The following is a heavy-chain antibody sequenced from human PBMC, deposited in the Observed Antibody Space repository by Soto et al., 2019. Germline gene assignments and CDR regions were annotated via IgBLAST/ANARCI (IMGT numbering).Heavy chain of an antibody. J-gene: IGHJ6*03. Sequence: GGSLRLSCAASGFTFSSYAMSWVRQAPGKGLEWVSAISGSGGSTYYADSVKGRFTISRDNSKNTLYLQMNSLGAEDTAVYYCAKGPMGPRYYYYYMDVWGKGTTVTVSS. CDR3: AKGPMGPRYYYYYMDV. V-gene: IGHV3-23*01. D-gene: IGHD1-26*01. CDR2: ISGSGGST. CDR1: GFTFSSYA.